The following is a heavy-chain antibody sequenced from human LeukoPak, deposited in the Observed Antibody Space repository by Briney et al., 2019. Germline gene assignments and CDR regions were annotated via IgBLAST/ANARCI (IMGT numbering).Heavy chain of an antibody. D-gene: IGHD1-26*01. J-gene: IGHJ4*02. Sequence: PSETLSLTCTVSGGSISSNSYYWAWIRQPQGKGLEWIGSIYHTGSTYYNPSLKSRFTISVDPSKNRFSLQLRSVTAADTAMYYCARPSKWELSDLDYWGQGTLVTVSS. CDR3: ARPSKWELSDLDY. V-gene: IGHV4-39*01. CDR1: GGSISSNSYY. CDR2: IYHTGST.